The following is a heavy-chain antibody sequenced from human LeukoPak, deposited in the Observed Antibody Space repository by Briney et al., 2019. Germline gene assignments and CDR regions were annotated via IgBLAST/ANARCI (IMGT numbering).Heavy chain of an antibody. Sequence: GGSLRLSCAASGFTFSSYAMHWVRQAPGKGLEYVSAISSNRGSTYYANSVKGRFTISRDNSKNTLYLQMGSLRAEDMAVYYCARGRGTTKLDYFDYWGQGTLVTVSS. D-gene: IGHD1-7*01. CDR1: GFTFSSYA. CDR3: ARGRGTTKLDYFDY. J-gene: IGHJ4*02. V-gene: IGHV3-64*01. CDR2: ISSNRGST.